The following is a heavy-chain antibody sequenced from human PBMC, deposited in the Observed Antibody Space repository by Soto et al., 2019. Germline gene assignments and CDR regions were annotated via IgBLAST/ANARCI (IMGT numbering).Heavy chain of an antibody. Sequence: QLVQSGAEARKPGSSVKVSCMAAGGTFSRYAFSWIRQAPGQGLEWMGGIASVGVTPNYARKFRDRVTIVADKITNTTYMQLTSLRSENTAVYFCARDRRLGGSPWWFYPWGQGTLVIVSS. J-gene: IGHJ5*02. CDR2: IASVGVTP. CDR1: GGTFSRYA. V-gene: IGHV1-69*06. CDR3: ARDRRLGGSPWWFYP. D-gene: IGHD1-26*01.